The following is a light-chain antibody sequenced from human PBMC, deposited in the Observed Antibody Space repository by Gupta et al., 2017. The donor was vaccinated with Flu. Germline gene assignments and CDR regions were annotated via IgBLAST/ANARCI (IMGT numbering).Light chain of an antibody. CDR1: QSVGRNY. CDR2: GAS. V-gene: IGKV3-20*01. J-gene: IGKJ3*01. CDR3: QQYDGSCT. Sequence: DIVLTQFPGTLSLSPGERATLSCRASQSVGRNYLAWYQQKPGQAPRLLISGASTRATGIPDRFSGSGSGTDFTLTISRLDPEDFAVYYCQQYDGSCTFGPGTKVDIK.